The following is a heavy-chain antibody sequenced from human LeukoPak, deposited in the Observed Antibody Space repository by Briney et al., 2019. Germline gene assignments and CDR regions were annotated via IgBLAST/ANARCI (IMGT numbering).Heavy chain of an antibody. CDR3: ARALSGSNFDN. CDR2: IFHSGST. V-gene: IGHV4-4*02. CDR1: GGSLSSTNW. D-gene: IGHD3-22*01. J-gene: IGHJ4*02. Sequence: PSETLSLTCAVSGGSLSSTNWWSWVRQPPGKGLEWIGEIFHSGSTNYNPSLKSRVTISVDKSKNQFSLKLSSVTAADTAVYYCARALSGSNFDNWGQGTLVTVSS.